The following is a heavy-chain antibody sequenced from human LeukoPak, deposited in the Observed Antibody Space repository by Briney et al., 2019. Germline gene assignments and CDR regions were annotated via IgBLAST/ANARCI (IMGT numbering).Heavy chain of an antibody. CDR1: GGSISSSSYY. CDR3: ARQTTVVTPDFDY. J-gene: IGHJ4*02. V-gene: IGHV4-39*01. D-gene: IGHD4-23*01. Sequence: TSETLSLTCTVSGGSISSSSYYWGWIRQPPGKGLEWIGSIYYSGSTYYNPSLKSRVTISVDTSKNQFSLKLSSVTAADTAVYYCARQTTVVTPDFDYWGQGTLVTVSS. CDR2: IYYSGST.